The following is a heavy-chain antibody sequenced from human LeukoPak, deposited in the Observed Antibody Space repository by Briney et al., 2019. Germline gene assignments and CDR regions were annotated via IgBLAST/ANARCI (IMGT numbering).Heavy chain of an antibody. CDR2: ISSSSRTI. J-gene: IGHJ4*02. Sequence: GGTLRLSCAASGFTFSSYSMKGARHAPRKGLEWGSYISSSSRTIYYADSVKSRVTISRDTAKNSLSLQMNSLRAENTAVYYCARDLIAAACRHWGQGTLVTVSS. CDR1: GFTFSSYS. V-gene: IGHV3-48*01. CDR3: ARDLIAAACRH. D-gene: IGHD6-13*01.